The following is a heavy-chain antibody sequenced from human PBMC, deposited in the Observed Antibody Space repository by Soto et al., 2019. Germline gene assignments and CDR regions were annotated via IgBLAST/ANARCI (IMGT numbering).Heavy chain of an antibody. CDR1: GGSFSGYY. D-gene: IGHD3-10*01. J-gene: IGHJ6*02. Sequence: PSETLSLTCAVYGGSFSGYYWSWIRQPPGKGLEWIGEINHSGSTNYNPSLQSRVTISVDTSKNQFSLKLSSVTAADTAVYYCARRGGSGELLSRHYYYYGMDVWGQGTTVTVSS. CDR3: ARRGGSGELLSRHYYYYGMDV. V-gene: IGHV4-34*01. CDR2: INHSGST.